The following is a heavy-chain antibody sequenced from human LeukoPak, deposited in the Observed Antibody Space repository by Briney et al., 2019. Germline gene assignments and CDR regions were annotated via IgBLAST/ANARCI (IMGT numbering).Heavy chain of an antibody. D-gene: IGHD5-12*01. CDR1: GLTFSSYA. V-gene: IGHV3-23*01. J-gene: IGHJ4*02. CDR3: AKEPRVATIEIFDY. Sequence: PGGSLRLSCAASGLTFSSYAMSWVRQAPGKGLEWVSSISGGGGVIYYADSVKGRFTISRDNSKNTVYLQMNSLRVEDTAVYYCAKEPRVATIEIFDYWGQGTLVTVSS. CDR2: ISGGGGVI.